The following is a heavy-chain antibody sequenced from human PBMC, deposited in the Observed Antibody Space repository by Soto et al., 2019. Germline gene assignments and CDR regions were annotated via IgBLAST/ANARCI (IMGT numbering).Heavy chain of an antibody. D-gene: IGHD4-17*01. J-gene: IGHJ5*02. Sequence: SVKVSCKASGGSFSSYAISWVRQAPGQGLEWMGGIIPIFGTANYAQKFQGRVTITADESTSTAYMELSSLRSEDTAVYYCARELATVVTGWFDPWGQGTLVTVSS. CDR2: IIPIFGTA. CDR1: GGSFSSYA. V-gene: IGHV1-69*13. CDR3: ARELATVVTGWFDP.